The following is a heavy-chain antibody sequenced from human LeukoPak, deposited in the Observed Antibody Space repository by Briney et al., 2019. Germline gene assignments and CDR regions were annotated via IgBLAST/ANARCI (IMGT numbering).Heavy chain of an antibody. V-gene: IGHV3-23*01. J-gene: IGHJ6*03. Sequence: GGSLRLSCAASGFTFSSYAMSWVRQAPGKGLEWVSAISGSGGSTYYADSVKGRFTISRDNSKNTLYLQMNSLRAEDTAVYYCAKVGSRDGFDLYYYYYYMDVWGKGTTVTVSS. CDR1: GFTFSSYA. CDR3: AKVGSRDGFDLYYYYYYMDV. D-gene: IGHD5-24*01. CDR2: ISGSGGST.